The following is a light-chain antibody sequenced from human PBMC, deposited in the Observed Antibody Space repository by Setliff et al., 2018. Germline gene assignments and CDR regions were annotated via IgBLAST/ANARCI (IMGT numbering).Light chain of an antibody. CDR2: DVS. V-gene: IGLV2-14*01. Sequence: QSVLTQPASVSGSPGQSITISCTGTSGDVGGYDYVSWYQQHPGKAPKLMIYDVSNRPSGVSNRFSGSKSGNTASLTTSGLQAEDEADYYCGSYTSINTLLYIFGTGTKVTVL. CDR1: SGDVGGYDY. J-gene: IGLJ1*01. CDR3: GSYTSINTLLYI.